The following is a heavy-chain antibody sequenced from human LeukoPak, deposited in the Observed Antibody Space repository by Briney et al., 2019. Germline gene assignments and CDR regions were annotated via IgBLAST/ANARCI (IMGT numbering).Heavy chain of an antibody. V-gene: IGHV5-51*01. CDR2: IYPGDSDT. D-gene: IGHD3-22*01. J-gene: IGHJ4*02. Sequence: GASLKISCKGSGSRFTSYWIGGVRQMPGKGLEWRGIIYPGDSDTRYSPSFQGQVTISADKSISTAYLQWSSLKASDTAMYYCARGDYYDSSGYYWWGQGTLVTVSS. CDR3: ARGDYYDSSGYYW. CDR1: GSRFTSYW.